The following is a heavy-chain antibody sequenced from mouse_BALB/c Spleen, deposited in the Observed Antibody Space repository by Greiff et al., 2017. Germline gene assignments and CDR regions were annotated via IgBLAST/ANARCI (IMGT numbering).Heavy chain of an antibody. D-gene: IGHD2-3*01. Sequence: VQLVESGGDLVKPGGSLKLSCAASGFTFSSYGMSWVRQTPDKRLEWVATISSGGSYTYYPDSVKGRFTISRDNAKNTLYLQMSSLKSEDTAMYYCARRWDYDAMDYWGQGTSVTVSS. CDR3: ARRWDYDAMDY. V-gene: IGHV5-6*01. CDR1: GFTFSSYG. J-gene: IGHJ4*01. CDR2: ISSGGSYT.